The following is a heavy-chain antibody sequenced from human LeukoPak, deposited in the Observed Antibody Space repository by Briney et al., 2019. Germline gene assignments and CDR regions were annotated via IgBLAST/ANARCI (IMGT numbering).Heavy chain of an antibody. CDR1: GFTFSSYA. CDR2: ISYDGSNK. D-gene: IGHD2-2*03. J-gene: IGHJ6*02. Sequence: LPGGSLRLSCAASGFTFSSYAMHWVRQAPGKGLEWVAVISYDGSNKYYADSVKGRFTISRDNSKNTLYLQMNSLRAEDTAVYYCAREFGYCSSTSCYRAENYYYYYGMDVWGQGTTVTVSS. CDR3: AREFGYCSSTSCYRAENYYYYYGMDV. V-gene: IGHV3-30-3*01.